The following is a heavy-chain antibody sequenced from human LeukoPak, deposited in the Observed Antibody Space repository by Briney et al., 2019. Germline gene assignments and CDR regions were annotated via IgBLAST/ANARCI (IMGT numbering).Heavy chain of an antibody. J-gene: IGHJ4*02. V-gene: IGHV4-34*01. D-gene: IGHD6-13*01. CDR3: ARGSTYSSSWYERVPDY. CDR1: GGSFSVYY. Sequence: SETLSLTCAVYGGSFSVYYWSWIRQRPGKGLEWIGEINHSGSTNYNPSLKSRVTISVDTSKNQFSLKLSSVTAADTAVYYCARGSTYSSSWYERVPDYWGQGTLVTVSS. CDR2: INHSGST.